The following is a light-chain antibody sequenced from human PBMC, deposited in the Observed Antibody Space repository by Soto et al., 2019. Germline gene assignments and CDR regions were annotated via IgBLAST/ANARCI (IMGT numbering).Light chain of an antibody. Sequence: QSALTQPASVSGSPGQSITISCTGTSNDIGHYNSVSWYQQHPAKAPKVMISEVSNRPSGISNRFSGSKSGNTAFLTISGLQAEDEADYYCASYTRTVTTIFGGGTKVTVL. V-gene: IGLV2-14*01. CDR3: ASYTRTVTTI. J-gene: IGLJ2*01. CDR2: EVS. CDR1: SNDIGHYNS.